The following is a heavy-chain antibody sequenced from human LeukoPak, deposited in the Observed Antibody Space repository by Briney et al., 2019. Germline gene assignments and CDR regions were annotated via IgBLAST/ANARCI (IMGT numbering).Heavy chain of an antibody. V-gene: IGHV4-34*01. CDR2: INHSGST. J-gene: IGHJ5*02. Sequence: SETLSLTCAVYGGSFSTYYWSWIRQPPGKGLDWIGEINHSGSTNYNPSLKSRVTISVDTSKNQFSLKLSSVTAADTAVYHCARVLSIVVVPGATFWFDPWGQGTLVTVSS. D-gene: IGHD2-2*01. CDR3: ARVLSIVVVPGATFWFDP. CDR1: GGSFSTYY.